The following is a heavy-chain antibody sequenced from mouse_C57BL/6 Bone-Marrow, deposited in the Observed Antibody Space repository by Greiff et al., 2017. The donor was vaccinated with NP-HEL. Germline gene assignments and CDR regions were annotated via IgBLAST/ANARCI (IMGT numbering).Heavy chain of an antibody. V-gene: IGHV5-2*01. J-gene: IGHJ2*01. CDR3: ARQGVLRAHFDY. Sequence: EVQVVESGGGLVQPGESLKLSCESNEYAFPSHDMSWVRKTPEKRLELVAAINSDGGSTYYPDTMERRFIISRDKTKKTQYLQMSSLRSEDTAMYYCARQGVLRAHFDYRGQGTTLTVSS. CDR1: EYAFPSHD. D-gene: IGHD1-1*01. CDR2: INSDGGST.